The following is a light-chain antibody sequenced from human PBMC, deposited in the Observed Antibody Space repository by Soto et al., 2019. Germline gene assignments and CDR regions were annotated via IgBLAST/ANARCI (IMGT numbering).Light chain of an antibody. V-gene: IGKV1-33*01. CDR1: QDITNY. CDR3: QQYDDLPLT. Sequence: DIQMTQSPSSLSASVGDRVTITCQASQDITNYLNWYQQKPGKAPDLLIYDAANLETGVSSRLSGHGSGTDFTFTISSLQPEDIGTYFCQQYDDLPLTFGGGTTVEIK. CDR2: DAA. J-gene: IGKJ4*01.